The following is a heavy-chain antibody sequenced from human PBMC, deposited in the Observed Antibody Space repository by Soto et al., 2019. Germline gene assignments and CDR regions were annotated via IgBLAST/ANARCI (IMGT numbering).Heavy chain of an antibody. Sequence: GGSLRLSCAASGFTFSSYGMHWVRQAPGKGLEWVAVISYDGSNKYYADSVKGRFTISRDNSKNTLYLQMNSLRAEDTAVYYCEKEDNYYDSSGYSKYYYYYGMDVWGQGTTVTVSS. CDR2: ISYDGSNK. D-gene: IGHD3-22*01. J-gene: IGHJ6*02. V-gene: IGHV3-30*18. CDR1: GFTFSSYG. CDR3: EKEDNYYDSSGYSKYYYYYGMDV.